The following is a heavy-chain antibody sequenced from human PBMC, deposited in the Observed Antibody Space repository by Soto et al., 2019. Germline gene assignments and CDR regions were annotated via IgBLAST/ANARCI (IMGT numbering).Heavy chain of an antibody. CDR3: ARSQVLLWFGEPDGPQLDY. CDR1: GGSISSYY. D-gene: IGHD3-10*01. CDR2: IYYSGST. Sequence: ASETLSLTCTVSGGSISSYYWSWIRQPPGKGLEWIGYIYYSGSTNYNPSLKSRVTISVDTSKNQFSLKLSSVTAADTAVYYCARSQVLLWFGEPDGPQLDYWGQGTLVTVSS. J-gene: IGHJ4*02. V-gene: IGHV4-59*08.